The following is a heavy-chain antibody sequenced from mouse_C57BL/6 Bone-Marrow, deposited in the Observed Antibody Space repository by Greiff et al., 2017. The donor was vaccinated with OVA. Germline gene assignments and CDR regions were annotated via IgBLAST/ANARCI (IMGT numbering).Heavy chain of an antibody. Sequence: QVQLQQPGAELVKPGASVKLSCKASGYTFTSYWMHWVKQRPGQGLEWIGMIHPNSGSTNYNEKFKSKATLTVDKSSSTAYMQLSSLTYEDSAVYYCAREELGGFAYWGQGTLVTVSA. CDR1: GYTFTSYW. CDR2: IHPNSGST. J-gene: IGHJ3*01. D-gene: IGHD4-1*01. V-gene: IGHV1-64*01. CDR3: AREELGGFAY.